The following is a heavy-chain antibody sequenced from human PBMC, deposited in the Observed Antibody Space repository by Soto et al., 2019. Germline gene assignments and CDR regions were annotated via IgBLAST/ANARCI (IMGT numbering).Heavy chain of an antibody. D-gene: IGHD3-3*01. CDR3: ARARYHDFWYGYYQLGGLDV. CDR2: ISGSGSTS. CDR1: GFTFTDYY. J-gene: IGHJ6*02. Sequence: PGGSLRLSCAASGFTFTDYYMTWIRQAPGKGLEWVSYISGSGSTSYYADSVKGRFTISRDNAKKSLDLQMNSLRAEDTAIYYCARARYHDFWYGYYQLGGLDVWGQGTTVTVSS. V-gene: IGHV3-11*01.